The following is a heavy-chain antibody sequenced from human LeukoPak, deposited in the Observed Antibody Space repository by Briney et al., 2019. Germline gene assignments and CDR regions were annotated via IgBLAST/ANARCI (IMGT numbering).Heavy chain of an antibody. D-gene: IGHD6-13*01. CDR3: ARRATRIAAAGTHSGMDV. Sequence: GASVKVSCKASGYTFTSYGISWVRQAPGQGLEWMGWISAYNGNTNYAQKLQGRVAMTTDTSTSTAYMELRSLRSDDTAVYYCARRATRIAAAGTHSGMDVWSQGTTVTVSS. J-gene: IGHJ6*02. CDR2: ISAYNGNT. CDR1: GYTFTSYG. V-gene: IGHV1-18*01.